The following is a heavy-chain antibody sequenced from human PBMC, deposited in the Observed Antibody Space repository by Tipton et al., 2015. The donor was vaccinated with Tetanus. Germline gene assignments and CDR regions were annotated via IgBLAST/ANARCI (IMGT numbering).Heavy chain of an antibody. CDR2: IYPGDSDA. J-gene: IGHJ5*02. CDR3: ARLLKHYSASGST. CDR1: GHNSRSYW. D-gene: IGHD3-10*01. V-gene: IGHV5-51*01. Sequence: VQLVQSGAEVKKPGESLKISCKVSGHNSRSYWVSWVRQMPGKGLEWMGIIYPGDSDATYNPSFQGQVTISADKSISTAYLQWTSLKPSDTAIYFCARLLKHYSASGSTWGQGTLVTVSS.